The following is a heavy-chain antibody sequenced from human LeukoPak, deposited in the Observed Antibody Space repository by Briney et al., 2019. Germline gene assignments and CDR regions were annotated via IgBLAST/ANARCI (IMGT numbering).Heavy chain of an antibody. V-gene: IGHV1-69*04. CDR3: ARVYRVRGNDAFDI. CDR2: IIPILGIA. D-gene: IGHD3-10*01. J-gene: IGHJ3*02. Sequence: GASVKVSCKASGGTFSSYAISWVRQAPGQGLEWLGRIIPILGIANYAQKFQGRVTITADKSTSTAYMELSSLRSEDTAVYYCARVYRVRGNDAFDIWGQGTMVTVSS. CDR1: GGTFSSYA.